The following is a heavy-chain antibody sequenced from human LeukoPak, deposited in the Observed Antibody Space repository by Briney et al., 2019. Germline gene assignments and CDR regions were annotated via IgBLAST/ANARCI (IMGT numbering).Heavy chain of an antibody. CDR1: GFTFSSYG. D-gene: IGHD6-13*01. J-gene: IGHJ4*02. CDR2: ISYDGSNK. Sequence: GGSLRLSCAASGFTFSSYGMHWVRQAPGKGLEWVAVISYDGSNKYYADSVKGRFTISRDNSKNTLFLQMNSLRAEDTAVYYCAKVRYGSSWYTPSPPDYWGQGTLVTVSS. V-gene: IGHV3-30*18. CDR3: AKVRYGSSWYTPSPPDY.